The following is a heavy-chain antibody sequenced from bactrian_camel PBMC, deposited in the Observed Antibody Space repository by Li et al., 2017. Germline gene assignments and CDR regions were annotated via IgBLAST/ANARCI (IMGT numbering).Heavy chain of an antibody. Sequence: VQLVESGGGLVQPGGSLGLSCAASGFAFSRVAMNWVRQAPGKELEWVSAINSGGENTYYADSVKARFTISRDNAKNMVYLQLNSLKTEDMATYSCARAGTPGGTWYGDEYNYWGQGTQVTVS. CDR3: ARAGTPGGTWYGDEYNY. CDR1: GFAFSRVA. J-gene: IGHJ4*01. D-gene: IGHD7*01. CDR2: INSGGENT. V-gene: IGHV3S40*01.